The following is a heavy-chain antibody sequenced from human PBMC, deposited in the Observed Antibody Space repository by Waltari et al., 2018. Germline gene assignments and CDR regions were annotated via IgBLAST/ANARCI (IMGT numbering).Heavy chain of an antibody. V-gene: IGHV2-70*15. CDR2: IDWDDDK. J-gene: IGHJ6*02. Sequence: QVTLRESGPALVKPTQTVPLTCTFSGFSLSPPAMFVSWIRQPPGKALEWLARIDWDDDKHYSTSLRTRLTISKDTSKNQVVLTLTNVDPLDTATYFCARTSARLAEAPTPTHYYYTMDVWGQGTTVTVSS. CDR1: GFSLSPPAMF. CDR3: ARTSARLAEAPTPTHYYYTMDV. D-gene: IGHD3-16*01.